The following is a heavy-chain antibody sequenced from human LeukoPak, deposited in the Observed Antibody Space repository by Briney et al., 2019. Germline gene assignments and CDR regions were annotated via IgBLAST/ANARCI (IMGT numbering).Heavy chain of an antibody. CDR3: ARESDRYSSGPYYFDY. J-gene: IGHJ4*02. CDR2: INHSGST. D-gene: IGHD6-19*01. Sequence: PSETLSLTCAVYGGSFSGYYWSWIRQPPGKGLEWIGEINHSGSTNYNPSLKSRVTISVDTSKNQFSLKLSSVTAADTAVYYCARESDRYSSGPYYFDYWGQGTLVTVSS. V-gene: IGHV4-34*01. CDR1: GGSFSGYY.